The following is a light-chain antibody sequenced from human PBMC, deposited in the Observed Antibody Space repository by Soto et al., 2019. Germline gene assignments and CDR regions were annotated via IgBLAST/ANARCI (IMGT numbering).Light chain of an antibody. Sequence: ERVLTLTPATLSLSPGERATLSCRASQSVSNNYLAWYQQKPGQAPRLLIYGASNRATGIPDRFSGSGSGTDFTLTISRLEPEDFAVYYCQHYGSSGTFGQGTKVDIK. CDR3: QHYGSSGT. CDR2: GAS. CDR1: QSVSNNY. V-gene: IGKV3-20*01. J-gene: IGKJ1*01.